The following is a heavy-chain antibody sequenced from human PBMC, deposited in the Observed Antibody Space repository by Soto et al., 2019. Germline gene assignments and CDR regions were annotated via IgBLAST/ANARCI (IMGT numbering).Heavy chain of an antibody. CDR2: ISSSGSTI. Sequence: GSLRLSCAASGFTFSDYYMSWIRQAPGKGLEWVSYISSSGSTIYYADSVKGRFTISRDNAKNSLYLQMNSLRAEDTAVYYCARSKRYCSSTSCLSLDYWGQGTLVTVSS. D-gene: IGHD2-2*01. CDR3: ARSKRYCSSTSCLSLDY. CDR1: GFTFSDYY. J-gene: IGHJ4*02. V-gene: IGHV3-11*01.